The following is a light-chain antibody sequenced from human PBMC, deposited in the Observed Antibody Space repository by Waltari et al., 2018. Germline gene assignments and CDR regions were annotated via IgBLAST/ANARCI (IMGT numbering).Light chain of an antibody. CDR2: AVS. CDR1: SRDVGGYNY. Sequence: QSALTQPASASGSPGQSITISCTGTSRDVGGYNYVSWYPQHPGKTPKLMIYAVSNRPAGVSNRVSGSKSGNTASLTISGLQAEDEADYYCSSYTSSSTLVFGGGTKLTVL. V-gene: IGLV2-14*01. J-gene: IGLJ2*01. CDR3: SSYTSSSTLV.